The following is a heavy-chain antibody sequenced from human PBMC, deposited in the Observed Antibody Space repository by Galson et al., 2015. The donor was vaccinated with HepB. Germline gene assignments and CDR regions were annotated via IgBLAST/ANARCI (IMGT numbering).Heavy chain of an antibody. Sequence: QSGAEVKRPGASVKVSCKASGYTFSTYSITWVRQAPGQGLEWMGWISPYNRDTKYARKFQGRVTMTTDTFTSTAYMELRSLRSDDTAVYYCARGALVAAVTATLNNWFDPWGQGTLVTVSS. CDR3: ARGALVAAVTATLNNWFDP. CDR1: GYTFSTYS. V-gene: IGHV1-18*01. J-gene: IGHJ5*02. D-gene: IGHD2-15*01. CDR2: ISPYNRDT.